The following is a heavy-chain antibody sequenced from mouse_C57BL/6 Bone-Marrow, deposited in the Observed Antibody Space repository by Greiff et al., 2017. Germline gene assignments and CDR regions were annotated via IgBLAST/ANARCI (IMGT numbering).Heavy chain of an antibody. CDR3: ARGGYGSSYAWFAY. Sequence: QVQLQQSGAELVKPGASVKMSCKASGYTFTSYWITWVKQRPGQGLEWIGDIYPGSGSTNYNEKFKSKATLTVDTSSSTAYMQLSSLTSEDSAVYYCARGGYGSSYAWFAYWGQGTLVTVSA. J-gene: IGHJ3*01. CDR1: GYTFTSYW. V-gene: IGHV1-55*01. D-gene: IGHD1-1*01. CDR2: IYPGSGST.